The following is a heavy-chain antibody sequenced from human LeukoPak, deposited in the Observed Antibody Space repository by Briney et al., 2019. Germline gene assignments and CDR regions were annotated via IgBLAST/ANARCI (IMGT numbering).Heavy chain of an antibody. CDR1: GFTVSSNY. D-gene: IGHD1-7*01. J-gene: IGHJ4*02. CDR2: IYSGGDT. Sequence: PGGSLRLSCAPSGFTVSSNYMSWVRQAPGKGLEWVSVIYSGGDTFYADSVKGRFTISRDNSKNTLYLQRNSLRAEDTAVYYCAAKVELRSNGPYFNSWGQETLVTVSS. CDR3: AAKVELRSNGPYFNS. V-gene: IGHV3-53*01.